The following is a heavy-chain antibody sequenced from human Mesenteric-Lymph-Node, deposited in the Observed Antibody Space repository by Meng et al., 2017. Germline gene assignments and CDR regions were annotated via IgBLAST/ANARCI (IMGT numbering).Heavy chain of an antibody. CDR1: GGALSGAY. CDR2: IIHGGSP. V-gene: IGHV4-34*12. CDR3: ASPLGILGIVDL. D-gene: IGHD7-27*01. Sequence: QGQLQQGGAGLLKPSENLSLSCAVNGGALSGAYWNWIRQPPGKGLEWIGEIIHGGSPSYNPSLKSRVTISIDTSKNQFSLKLSSVTAADTAVYYCASPLGILGIVDLWGRGTLVTVSS. J-gene: IGHJ2*01.